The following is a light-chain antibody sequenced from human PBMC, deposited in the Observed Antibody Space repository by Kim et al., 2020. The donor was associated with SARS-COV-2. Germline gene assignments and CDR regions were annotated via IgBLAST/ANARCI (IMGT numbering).Light chain of an antibody. CDR3: MQGTHWPRT. Sequence: VMNQSPTSLLVTLGQPASIACRSSQSLVHTDGYTYLNWFQQRPGQSPRRLFYRVSHRDSGAPSRFTASVSGTDFTLEISSVEAEDVAIYYCMQGTHWPRTFGQGTKVDIK. J-gene: IGKJ1*01. CDR1: QSLVHTDGYTY. CDR2: RVS. V-gene: IGKV2-30*02.